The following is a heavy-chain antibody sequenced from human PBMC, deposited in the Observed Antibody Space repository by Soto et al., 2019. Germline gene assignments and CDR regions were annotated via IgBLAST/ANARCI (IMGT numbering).Heavy chain of an antibody. D-gene: IGHD3-22*01. CDR1: GFTFSSYW. V-gene: IGHV3-74*01. CDR2: INSDGSST. CDR3: ARRNYYDSSGIRGFDP. Sequence: GGSLRLSCAASGFTFSSYWMHWVRQAPGKGLVWVSRINSDGSSTSYADSVKARFTISRDNAKNTLYLQMNSLRAEDTAAYYCARRNYYDSSGIRGFDPWGQGTLVTSPQ. J-gene: IGHJ5*02.